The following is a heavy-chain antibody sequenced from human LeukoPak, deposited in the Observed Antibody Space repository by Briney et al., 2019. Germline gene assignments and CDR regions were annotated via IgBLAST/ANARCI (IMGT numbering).Heavy chain of an antibody. J-gene: IGHJ4*02. V-gene: IGHV3-23*01. CDR2: ISGSGGST. CDR1: GFTFSNYA. Sequence: GGSLRLSCAAFGFTFSNYAMTWVRQAPGKGLEWASGISGSGGSTYYADSVKGRFTISRDNSKNTLYLQMNSLRAEDTAVYYCAKDRGGNYLFYLDYWGQGTLVTVSS. CDR3: AKDRGGNYLFYLDY. D-gene: IGHD1-26*01.